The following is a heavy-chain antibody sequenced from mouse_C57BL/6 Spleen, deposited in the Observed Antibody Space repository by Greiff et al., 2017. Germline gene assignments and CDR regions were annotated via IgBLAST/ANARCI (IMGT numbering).Heavy chain of an antibody. D-gene: IGHD1-1*01. CDR1: GYTFTDYY. Sequence: EVQLVESGPVLVKPGASVKMSCKASGYTFTDYYMNWVKQSHGKSLEWIGVINPYNGGTSYNQKFKGKATLTVDKSSSTAYMELNSLTSEDSAVYYCARGDGSSSWFAYWGQGTLVTVSA. J-gene: IGHJ3*01. CDR2: INPYNGGT. V-gene: IGHV1-19*01. CDR3: ARGDGSSSWFAY.